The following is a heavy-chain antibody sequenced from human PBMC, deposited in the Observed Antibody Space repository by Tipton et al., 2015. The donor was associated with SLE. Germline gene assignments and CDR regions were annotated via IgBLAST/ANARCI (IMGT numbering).Heavy chain of an antibody. CDR1: GGSISSHY. V-gene: IGHV4-59*11. J-gene: IGHJ6*02. CDR3: ARANTIFGGGMDV. Sequence: TLSLTCTVSGGSISSHYWSWFRQPPGKGLEWIGYLYYTGSTNYNPSLSSRVTMSVGTSKNQFSLKLRSVTAADTAVYYCARANTIFGGGMDVWGQGTMVTVSS. CDR2: LYYTGST. D-gene: IGHD3-3*01.